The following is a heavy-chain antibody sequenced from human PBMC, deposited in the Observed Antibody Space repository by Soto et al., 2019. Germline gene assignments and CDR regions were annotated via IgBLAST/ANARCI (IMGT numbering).Heavy chain of an antibody. CDR3: ARVPGP. V-gene: IGHV4-30-2*01. J-gene: IGHJ5*02. CDR1: GGXXXXXXXX. CDR2: IYHSGST. Sequence: QLQLQESGSGLVKPSQTLSLTCAVSGGXXXXXXXXXXWIRQPPGKGLEWIGYIYHSGSTYYNPSLKSXXXXXXXXXKXXXSLXXXXXTAADTAVYYCARVPGPWGQGTLVTVSS.